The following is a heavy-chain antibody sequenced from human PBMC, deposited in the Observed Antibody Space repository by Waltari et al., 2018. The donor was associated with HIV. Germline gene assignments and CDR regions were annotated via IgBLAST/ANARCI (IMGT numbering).Heavy chain of an antibody. D-gene: IGHD3-10*01. V-gene: IGHV1-69*04. CDR3: ARDPPPIGSGSQYYYYGMDV. Sequence: QVQLVQPGAEVKKPGSSVKIHCKASGGTCSSYAISWRRQAPRQGLEWMGRIIPILGIANYAQKFQGRVTITADKSTSTAYMELSSLRSEDTAVYYCARDPPPIGSGSQYYYYGMDVWGQGTTVTVSS. CDR2: IIPILGIA. J-gene: IGHJ6*02. CDR1: GGTCSSYA.